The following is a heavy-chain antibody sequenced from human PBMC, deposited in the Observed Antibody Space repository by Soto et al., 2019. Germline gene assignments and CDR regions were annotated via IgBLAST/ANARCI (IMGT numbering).Heavy chain of an antibody. J-gene: IGHJ4*02. CDR3: ARPPLRYYDFWSGPYYFDY. CDR2: IWYDGSNK. D-gene: IGHD3-3*01. Sequence: LRFSCSASGXTFSSYGMHWVRQAPCKGLEWVAVIWYDGSNKYYADSVKGRFTISRDNSKNTLYLQMNSLRAEDTAVYYCARPPLRYYDFWSGPYYFDYWGQGTLVTVSS. V-gene: IGHV3-33*01. CDR1: GXTFSSYG.